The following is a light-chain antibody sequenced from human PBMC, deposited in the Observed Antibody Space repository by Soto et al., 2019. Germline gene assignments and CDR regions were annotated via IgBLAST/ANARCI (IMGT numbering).Light chain of an antibody. J-gene: IGKJ3*01. CDR3: QQTNSFPFT. Sequence: IQMTQSPSSVSASVGDRVTITCRASQGISRWLAWYQQKPGKAPKLLIYTASRWQSGAPSRFSGSGSGTDFTLTISSLQPEDFATYYCQQTNSFPFTFRPGTNVDIK. V-gene: IGKV1-12*01. CDR1: QGISRW. CDR2: TAS.